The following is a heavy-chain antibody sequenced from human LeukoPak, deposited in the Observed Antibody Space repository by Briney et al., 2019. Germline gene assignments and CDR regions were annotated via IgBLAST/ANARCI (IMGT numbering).Heavy chain of an antibody. V-gene: IGHV5-51*01. Sequence: GESLKISCKGSGYSSATYRIGWVRQMPGKGLEWMGIIYPGDSDTRYSPSFQGQVTISADKSISTAFPQWSSLKASDTAMYYCARRGYFGGDCYSDYWGQGTLVTVSS. D-gene: IGHD2-21*01. J-gene: IGHJ4*02. CDR3: ARRGYFGGDCYSDY. CDR2: IYPGDSDT. CDR1: GYSSATYR.